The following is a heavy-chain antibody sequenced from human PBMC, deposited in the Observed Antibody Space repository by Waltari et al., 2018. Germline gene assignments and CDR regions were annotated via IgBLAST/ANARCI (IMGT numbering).Heavy chain of an antibody. V-gene: IGHV1-69*01. CDR2: VIPVLGAA. J-gene: IGHJ4*02. D-gene: IGHD3-10*01. Sequence: VQLVQSGAEVQKPGSSVKVSCKVSGGTFNNFGISWVRPAPGQGLAWMGGVIPVLGAANYAQKFQGRVIISADESSGTVYMELSSLRSGDTAIYYCAFDGSGSEDYFDFWGQGTLVTVSS. CDR1: GGTFNNFG. CDR3: AFDGSGSEDYFDF.